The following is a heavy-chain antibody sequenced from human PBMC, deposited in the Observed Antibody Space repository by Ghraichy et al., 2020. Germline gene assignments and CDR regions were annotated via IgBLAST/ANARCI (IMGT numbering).Heavy chain of an antibody. D-gene: IGHD3-10*01. J-gene: IGHJ4*02. CDR3: AKVKRGSGSYGRVYYFDY. V-gene: IGHV3-23*01. Sequence: GGSLRLSCAASGFTFSSYAMSWVRQAPGKGLEWVSAISGSGGSTYYADSVKGRFTISRDNSKNTLYLQMNSLRAEDTAVYYCAKVKRGSGSYGRVYYFDYWGQGTLVTVSS. CDR1: GFTFSSYA. CDR2: ISGSGGST.